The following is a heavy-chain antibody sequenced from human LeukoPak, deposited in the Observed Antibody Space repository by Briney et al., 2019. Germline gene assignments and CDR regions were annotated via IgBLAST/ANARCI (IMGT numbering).Heavy chain of an antibody. CDR3: AKRLGYYDSSEGYFDY. CDR1: GFTFSSFE. V-gene: IGHV3-30*18. CDR2: ISYDGSNK. D-gene: IGHD3-22*01. J-gene: IGHJ4*02. Sequence: GGSLRLSCVASGFTFSSFEMNWVRQAPGKGLEWVAVISYDGSNKNYADSVKGRFTISRDISKNTLYLQMNSLRAEDTAVYYCAKRLGYYDSSEGYFDYWGQGTLVTVSS.